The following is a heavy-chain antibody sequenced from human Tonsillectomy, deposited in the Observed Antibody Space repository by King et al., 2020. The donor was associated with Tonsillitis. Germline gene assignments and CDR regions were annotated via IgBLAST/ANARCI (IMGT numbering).Heavy chain of an antibody. J-gene: IGHJ4*02. CDR1: GFSLSTTGMC. V-gene: IGHV2-70*11. CDR2: IDWDDDK. D-gene: IGHD1-14*01. CDR3: ARTPGHDYPDY. Sequence: VTLKESGPALVKPTRTLTLTCTFSGFSLSTTGMCVSWIRQPPGKALEWLARIDWDDDKYSSTTLHTRHTISKDTSKNQVVLTMTNMDPVDTATYYCARTPGHDYPDYWGQGTLVTVSS.